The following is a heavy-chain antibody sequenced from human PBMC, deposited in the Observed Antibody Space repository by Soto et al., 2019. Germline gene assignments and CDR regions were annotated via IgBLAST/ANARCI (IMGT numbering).Heavy chain of an antibody. CDR2: ISAYNGNT. D-gene: IGHD3-3*01. CDR3: ASTTYYDFWSGPEFYYYYYGMDV. CDR1: GYTFTSYG. V-gene: IGHV1-18*04. Sequence: ASVKVSCKASGYTFTSYGISWVRQAPGQGLEWMGWISAYNGNTNYAQKLQGRVTMTTDTSTSTAYMELRSLRSDDTAVYYCASTTYYDFWSGPEFYYYYYGMDVWGQGNTVTVSS. J-gene: IGHJ6*02.